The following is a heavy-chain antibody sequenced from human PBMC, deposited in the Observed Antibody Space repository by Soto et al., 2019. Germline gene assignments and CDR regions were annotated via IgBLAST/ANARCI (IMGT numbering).Heavy chain of an antibody. D-gene: IGHD1-26*01. CDR1: GDSVSSGNAA. CDR2: TNYRSKWYN. CDR3: AREVGATGLHYFYALDV. V-gene: IGHV6-1*01. Sequence: PSRSLSLPCAISGDSVSSGNAAWNWIRQSPSRGLEWLGRTNYRSKWYNDYALSVQSRITINADTSKNQFSLELNSVTPEDTAVYYCAREVGATGLHYFYALDVWGQGTTVTVSS. J-gene: IGHJ6*02.